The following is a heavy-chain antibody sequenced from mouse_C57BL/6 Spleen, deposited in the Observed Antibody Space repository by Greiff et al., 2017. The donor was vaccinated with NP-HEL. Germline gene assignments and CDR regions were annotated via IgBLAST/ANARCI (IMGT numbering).Heavy chain of an antibody. V-gene: IGHV3-1*01. Sequence: EVKLVESGPGMVKPSQSLSLTCTVTGYSITSGYDWHWIRHFPGNKLEWMGYISYSGSTNYTPSLKSRISITHDTSKNHFFLKLNSVTTEDTATDYCARADYGSSWFAYWGQGTLVTVSA. CDR3: ARADYGSSWFAY. D-gene: IGHD1-1*01. J-gene: IGHJ3*01. CDR2: ISYSGST. CDR1: GYSITSGYD.